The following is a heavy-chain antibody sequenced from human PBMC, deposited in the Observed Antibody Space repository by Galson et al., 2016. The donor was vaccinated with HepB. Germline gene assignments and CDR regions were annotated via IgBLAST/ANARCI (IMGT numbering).Heavy chain of an antibody. CDR3: ASPSGRYSVHTFDL. D-gene: IGHD1-26*01. CDR1: GFTFGNYY. J-gene: IGHJ3*01. CDR2: ICPSTTHI. Sequence: SLRLSCAASGFTFGNYYMSWIRQAPGKGLEWVAYICPSTTHINYADSVMGRFTVSRDNAKNSLYLQMNSLGAEDTAVYYCASPSGRYSVHTFDLWGQGTMVTVSS. V-gene: IGHV3-11*06.